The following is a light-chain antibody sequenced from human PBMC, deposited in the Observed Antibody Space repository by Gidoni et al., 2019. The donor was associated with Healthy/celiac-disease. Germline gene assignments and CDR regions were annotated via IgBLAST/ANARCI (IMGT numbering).Light chain of an antibody. CDR3: CSYAGSSTVV. V-gene: IGLV2-23*02. CDR1: SSDVGSYNL. CDR2: EVS. J-gene: IGLJ2*01. Sequence: SSLTQPASVSWSPRPSITISCTGTSSDVGSYNLVSWYQQHPGKAPKLMIYEVSKRPSGVSNRFSGSKSGNTASLTISGLQAEDEADYYCCSYAGSSTVVFGGGTKLTVL.